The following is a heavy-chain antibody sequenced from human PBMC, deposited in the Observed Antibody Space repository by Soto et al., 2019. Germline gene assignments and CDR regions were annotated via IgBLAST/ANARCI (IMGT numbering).Heavy chain of an antibody. J-gene: IGHJ5*02. CDR3: AREYYDPLGGRYFAP. CDR2: VNTGNGAT. D-gene: IGHD3-3*01. Sequence: QIHLVQSGADVKKPGASVTISCQTSGYSFTEFGLHWVRQAPGHRLEWLGWVNTGNGATRYPQNLQVRITITSDTAATTAYMQLNSLRSADTAVYYCAREYYDPLGGRYFAPWGQGTLITVSS. V-gene: IGHV1-3*04. CDR1: GYSFTEFG.